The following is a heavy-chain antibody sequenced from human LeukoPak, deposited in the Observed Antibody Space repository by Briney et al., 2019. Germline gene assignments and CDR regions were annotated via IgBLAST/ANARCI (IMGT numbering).Heavy chain of an antibody. D-gene: IGHD5-24*01. CDR3: VRVRDGSNDAYDI. CDR1: GYSFTSYN. Sequence: ASVKVSCKTSGYSFTSYNLHWVRQAPGQRLEWMGIIKPSGGDTNYAQKFQGRVTMTRDTSTTSVYMELSSLKSEDTAVYYCVRVRDGSNDAYDIWGQGTMVTVTS. V-gene: IGHV1-46*01. J-gene: IGHJ3*02. CDR2: IKPSGGDT.